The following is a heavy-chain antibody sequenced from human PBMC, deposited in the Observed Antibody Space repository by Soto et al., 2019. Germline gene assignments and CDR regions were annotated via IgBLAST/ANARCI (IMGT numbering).Heavy chain of an antibody. CDR1: GFTFSSYA. Sequence: EVQLLESGGGLVQPGGSLRLSCAASGFTFSSYAMSWVRQAPGKGLEWVSVIFGGGTTYYSDSVKGRFTISRDNSKNTVFLQMNSLRAEDTAVYYCVRTSSYWGQGTRVIVSS. D-gene: IGHD2-2*01. J-gene: IGHJ4*02. CDR3: VRTSSY. V-gene: IGHV3-23*01. CDR2: IFGGGTT.